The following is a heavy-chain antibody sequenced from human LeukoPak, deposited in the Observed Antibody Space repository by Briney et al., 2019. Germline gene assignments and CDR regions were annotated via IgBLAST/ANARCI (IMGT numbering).Heavy chain of an antibody. CDR3: ARGLVVVPAAREYNWCDP. Sequence: SETLSLTCAVYGGSFSGYYWSWIRQPPGKGLEWIGEINHSGSTNYNPSLKSRVTISVDTSKNQFYLKLSSVTAADTAVYCCARGLVVVPAAREYNWCDPGDQGTLLTVP. V-gene: IGHV4-34*01. CDR2: INHSGST. CDR1: GGSFSGYY. D-gene: IGHD2-2*01. J-gene: IGHJ5*02.